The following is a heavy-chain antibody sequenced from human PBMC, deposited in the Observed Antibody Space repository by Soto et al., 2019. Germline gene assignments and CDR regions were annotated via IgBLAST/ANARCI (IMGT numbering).Heavy chain of an antibody. V-gene: IGHV1-46*01. CDR1: GYTFTSYY. CDR3: ARLNYYDSSRNWFDP. J-gene: IGHJ5*02. D-gene: IGHD3-22*01. CDR2: FNPTGDTA. Sequence: GASVKVSCKASGYTFTSYYIHWVRQAPGQGLEWMGIFNPTGDTASYAQKFQDRVIMTTDTSTRTAYMELRSLRSDDTAVYYCARLNYYDSSRNWFDPWGQGTLVTVSS.